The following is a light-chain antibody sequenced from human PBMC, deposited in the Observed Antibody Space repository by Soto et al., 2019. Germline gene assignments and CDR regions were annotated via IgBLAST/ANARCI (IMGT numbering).Light chain of an antibody. CDR2: GSA. Sequence: SPAAGPASVGDPVTITFRASQGLKFLAWYQQKPGEPPKLLIYGSASLPSGVPARFRGTGSGTDFTLTISGLQPEDFATYYGQQANSYPWTFGQGTKV. V-gene: IGKV1-12*01. CDR1: QGLKF. CDR3: QQANSYPWT. J-gene: IGKJ1*01.